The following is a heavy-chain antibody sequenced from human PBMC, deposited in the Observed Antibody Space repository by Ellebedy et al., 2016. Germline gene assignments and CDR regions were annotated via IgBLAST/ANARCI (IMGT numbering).Heavy chain of an antibody. Sequence: GESLKISCAASGFTFSSYSMNWVRQAPGKGLEWVSYISSSSSTIYYADSVKGRFTISRDNAKNSLYLQMNSLRADDTAVYYCVMVPWTAAADWGQGTLVTVSS. CDR1: GFTFSSYS. CDR3: VMVPWTAAAD. V-gene: IGHV3-48*04. D-gene: IGHD6-13*01. CDR2: ISSSSSTI. J-gene: IGHJ4*02.